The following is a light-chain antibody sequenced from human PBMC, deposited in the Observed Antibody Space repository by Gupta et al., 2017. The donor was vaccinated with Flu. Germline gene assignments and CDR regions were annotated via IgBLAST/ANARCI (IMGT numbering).Light chain of an antibody. J-gene: IGLJ3*02. CDR3: LLYYGGPWV. V-gene: IGLV7-43*01. CDR2: STT. CDR1: TGAVTSGYY. Sequence: QTVVTQEPSLTVSPGGTVPLTCASSTGAVTSGYYPNWFQQKPGQAPRALIYSTTYRHSWTPARFSGSLLGGKAALTLSGVQPEDEAEYYCLLYYGGPWVFGGGTKLTVL.